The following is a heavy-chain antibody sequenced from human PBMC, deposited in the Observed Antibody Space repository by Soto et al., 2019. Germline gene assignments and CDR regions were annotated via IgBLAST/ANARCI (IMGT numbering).Heavy chain of an antibody. Sequence: PSETLCRTCTVSGGSIRSSSYNWGGMRPPLGAGLEWIGSIYYSGSTYYNPSLKSRVTISVDTSKNQFSLKLSSVTAADTAVYYCATLRPPSYRLYYYGMDVWGQGTTVTVSS. D-gene: IGHD3-16*01. V-gene: IGHV4-39*01. CDR2: IYYSGST. CDR3: ATLRPPSYRLYYYGMDV. J-gene: IGHJ6*02. CDR1: GGSIRSSSYN.